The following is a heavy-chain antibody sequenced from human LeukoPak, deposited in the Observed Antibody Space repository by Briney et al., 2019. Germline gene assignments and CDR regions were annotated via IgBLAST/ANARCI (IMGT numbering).Heavy chain of an antibody. CDR1: GGSISSYY. CDR3: ASYGSGSYTFDY. Sequence: SETLSLTCTVSGGSISSYYWNWIRQPPGKGLEWIGYIYYSGSTNYNPSLKSRVTISVDTSKNQFSLKLSSVTAADTAVYYCASYGSGSYTFDYWGQGTLVTVSS. D-gene: IGHD3-10*01. J-gene: IGHJ4*02. CDR2: IYYSGST. V-gene: IGHV4-59*12.